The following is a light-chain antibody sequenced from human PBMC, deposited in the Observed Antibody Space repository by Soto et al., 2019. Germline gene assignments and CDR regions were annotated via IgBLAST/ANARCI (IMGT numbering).Light chain of an antibody. CDR3: SSYAGSLTGV. CDR1: GSDVGSFDL. CDR2: EGS. Sequence: QSVLTQPASVSGSPEQSITISCTGPGSDVGSFDLVSWYQQHPGKAPKLIIFEGSKRPSGVSDRFSGSKSDNRASLTISGLQAEDEADYYCSSYAGSLTGVFGGGTKVTVL. V-gene: IGLV2-23*01. J-gene: IGLJ3*02.